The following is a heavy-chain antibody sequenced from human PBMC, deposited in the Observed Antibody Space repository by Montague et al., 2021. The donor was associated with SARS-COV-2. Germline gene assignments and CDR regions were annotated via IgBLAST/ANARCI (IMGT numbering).Heavy chain of an antibody. J-gene: IGHJ3*02. V-gene: IGHV4-39*02. CDR1: GGSISSSSYY. Sequence: SETLSLTCTVSGGSISSSSYYWGWIRQPPGKGLEWIGSIYYSGSTYYNPSLKSRVTISVDTSKNHFSLKLNSATAADTAVYYCARRGRKLLPVATTIGGFDIWGQGTMVTVSS. CDR3: ARRGRKLLPVATTIGGFDI. D-gene: IGHD5-12*01. CDR2: IYYSGST.